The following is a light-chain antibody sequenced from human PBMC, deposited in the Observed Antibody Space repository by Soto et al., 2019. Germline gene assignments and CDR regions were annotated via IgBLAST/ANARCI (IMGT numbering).Light chain of an antibody. J-gene: IGLJ3*02. CDR1: RSNIGNNI. CDR3: GAWDDTRTGRGV. Sequence: QSGLTQPPSASGTPGQIITISCSGSRSNIGNNIVTWYQQLPGVAPKVVIYRTEQRPSGVPDRFSGSKSGTSASLAISGLQPEDEADYYCGAWDDTRTGRGVFGGGTKVTVL. CDR2: RTE. V-gene: IGLV1-44*01.